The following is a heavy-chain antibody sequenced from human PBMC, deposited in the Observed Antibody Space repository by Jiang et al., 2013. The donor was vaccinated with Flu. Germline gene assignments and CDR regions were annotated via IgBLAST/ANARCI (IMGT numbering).Heavy chain of an antibody. V-gene: IGHV1-2*04. J-gene: IGHJ6*03. CDR2: INPNSGGT. CDR3: AREAGGYCSSTSCYYMDV. CDR1: GYTFTGYY. Sequence: GAEVKKPGASVKVSCKASGYTFTGYYMHWVRQAPGQGLEWMGWINPNSGGTNYAQKFQGWVTMTRDTSISTAYMELSRLRSDDTAVYYCAREAGGYCSSTSCYYMDVWGKGPRSPSP. D-gene: IGHD2-2*01.